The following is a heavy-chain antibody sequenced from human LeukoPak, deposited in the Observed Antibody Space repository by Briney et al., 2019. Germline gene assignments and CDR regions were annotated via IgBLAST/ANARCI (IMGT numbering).Heavy chain of an antibody. Sequence: ASVKFSCRASGYTFTGYYIHWVRQAPGQGLEWLGWINPNSGGTNYAQKFQGRVTMTGDTSISTAYMELSRLRSDDTAVYFCASSRFLEWLYLFDYWGQGTLVTVSS. CDR3: ASSRFLEWLYLFDY. CDR1: GYTFTGYY. V-gene: IGHV1-2*02. J-gene: IGHJ4*02. D-gene: IGHD3-3*01. CDR2: INPNSGGT.